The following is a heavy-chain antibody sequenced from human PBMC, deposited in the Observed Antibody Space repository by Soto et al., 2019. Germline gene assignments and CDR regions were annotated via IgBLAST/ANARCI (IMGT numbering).Heavy chain of an antibody. V-gene: IGHV4-30-4*01. CDR1: GISISSGDFY. D-gene: IGHD4-17*01. CDR3: ASEVLDTTVDDYFDY. Sequence: LSLTCTVSGISISSGDFYWRWIRPPPGKGLEWIGYIYHTGSSQYHPSLRGRVAFSMGTSKNQFSLELRSVTAAYTAMYYCASEVLDTTVDDYFDYWGQGSMVTVSS. J-gene: IGHJ4*02. CDR2: IYHTGSS.